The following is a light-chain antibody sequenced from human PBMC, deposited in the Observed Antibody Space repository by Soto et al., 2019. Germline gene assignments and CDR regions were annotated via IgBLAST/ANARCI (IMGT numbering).Light chain of an antibody. V-gene: IGKV3-20*01. J-gene: IGKJ5*01. CDR2: DAS. Sequence: EIVLTQSPGTLSLSPGETATLSCRASQSVTSGYVAWYQQKPGQAPRLLICDASRRATGIADRCSGSGSGTYFPLTVNRLEPEDFAVYYWQQYGSLPFTFGQGTRLEIK. CDR1: QSVTSGY. CDR3: QQYGSLPFT.